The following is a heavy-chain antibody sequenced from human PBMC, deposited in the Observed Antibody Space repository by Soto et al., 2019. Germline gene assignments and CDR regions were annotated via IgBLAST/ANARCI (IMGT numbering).Heavy chain of an antibody. CDR2: INAGNGNT. D-gene: IGHD2-15*01. V-gene: IGHV1-3*01. CDR3: ARSPVVAATDAFDI. J-gene: IGHJ3*02. CDR1: GYTFTSYA. Sequence: ASVKVSCKASGYTFTSYAMHWVRQAPGQRLEWMGWINAGNGNTKYSQKFQGRVTITRDTSASTAYMELSSLRSEDTAVYYCARSPVVAATDAFDIWGEGTMVTVSS.